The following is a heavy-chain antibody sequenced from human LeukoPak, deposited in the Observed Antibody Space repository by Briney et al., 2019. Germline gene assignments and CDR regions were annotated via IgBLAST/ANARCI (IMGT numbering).Heavy chain of an antibody. CDR3: ARPRTNDYGGNFDY. CDR1: GFTFSSYS. D-gene: IGHD4-23*01. J-gene: IGHJ4*02. V-gene: IGHV3-21*01. Sequence: PGGSLRLSCAASGFTFSSYSMNWVRQAPGKGLEWVSSTSSSSSSYDYEYYADSVKGRFTVSRDNTENSLYLQMNNLRAEDTAVYFCARPRTNDYGGNFDYWGQGTLVTVSS. CDR2: TSSSSSSYDYE.